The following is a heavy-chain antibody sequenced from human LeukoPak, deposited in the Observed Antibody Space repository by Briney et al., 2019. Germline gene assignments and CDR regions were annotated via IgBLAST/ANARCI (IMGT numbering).Heavy chain of an antibody. V-gene: IGHV3-23*01. J-gene: IGHJ4*02. D-gene: IGHD6-19*01. Sequence: GGSLRLSCAASGFTFSSYAMSWVRQAPGKGLEWVSAISGSGGSTYYADSVKGRFTISRDNSKNTLYLQMNSLRAEDTAVYYCAKTWDGALIAVRCYFDYWGQGTLVTVSS. CDR1: GFTFSSYA. CDR3: AKTWDGALIAVRCYFDY. CDR2: ISGSGGST.